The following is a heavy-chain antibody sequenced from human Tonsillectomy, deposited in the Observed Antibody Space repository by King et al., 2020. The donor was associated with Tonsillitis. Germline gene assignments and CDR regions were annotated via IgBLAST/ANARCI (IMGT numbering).Heavy chain of an antibody. CDR1: GFIFSNYW. Sequence: VQLVESGGDLVQPGGSLRLSCAASGFIFSNYWMTWVRQAPGKGLEWVANIRRDGSAKYYVDSVKGRFTISRDNGKNSLYLQMDSLRADDTAVYFCARDMNRQDGGACYDAFDMWGQGTMVIVSS. J-gene: IGHJ3*02. CDR3: ARDMNRQDGGACYDAFDM. D-gene: IGHD2-21*01. CDR2: IRRDGSAK. V-gene: IGHV3-7*03.